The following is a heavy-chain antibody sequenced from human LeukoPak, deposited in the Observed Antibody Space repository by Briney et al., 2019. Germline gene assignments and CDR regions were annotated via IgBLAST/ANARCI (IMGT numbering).Heavy chain of an antibody. D-gene: IGHD3-22*01. V-gene: IGHV1-24*01. CDR2: FDPEDGET. Sequence: ASVKVSCKVSGYTLTELSMHWVRQAPGKGLEWMGGFDPEDGETIYAQKFQGRVTMTEDTSTDTAYMELSSLRSEDTAVYYCAYRPHSSGRYGGYYFDYWGQGTLVTVSS. CDR1: GYTLTELS. J-gene: IGHJ4*02. CDR3: AYRPHSSGRYGGYYFDY.